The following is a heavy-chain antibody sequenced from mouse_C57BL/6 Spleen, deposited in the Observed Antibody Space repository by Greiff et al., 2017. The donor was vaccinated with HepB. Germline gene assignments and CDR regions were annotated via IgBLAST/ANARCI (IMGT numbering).Heavy chain of an antibody. J-gene: IGHJ1*03. CDR1: GFTFSSYA. CDR3: ASKNLDYVWYFDV. Sequence: EVKVVESGGGLVKPGGSLKLSCAASGFTFSSYAMSWVRQTPEKRLEWVATISDGGSYTYYPDNVKGRFTISRDNAKNNLYLQMSHLKSEDTAMYYCASKNLDYVWYFDVWGTGTTVTVSS. CDR2: ISDGGSYT. V-gene: IGHV5-4*03. D-gene: IGHD2-4*01.